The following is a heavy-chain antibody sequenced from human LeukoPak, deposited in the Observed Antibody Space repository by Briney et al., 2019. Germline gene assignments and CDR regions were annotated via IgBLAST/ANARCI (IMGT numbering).Heavy chain of an antibody. CDR3: ARGGSLGY. J-gene: IGHJ4*02. V-gene: IGHV3-48*03. D-gene: IGHD6-19*01. CDR2: ISSSGSAI. CDR1: GFTFSSYE. Sequence: GGSLRLSCAGSGFTFSSYEMNWVRQAPGKGLEWVSKISSSGSAIYYADSVKGRFTISRDNAKSTPYLQMNSLRAEDTAVYYCARGGSLGYWGQGTLVTVST.